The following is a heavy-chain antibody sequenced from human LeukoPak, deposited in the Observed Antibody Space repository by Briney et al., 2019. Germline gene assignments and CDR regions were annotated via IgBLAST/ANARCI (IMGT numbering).Heavy chain of an antibody. D-gene: IGHD2-15*01. CDR2: MHNSENA. CDR1: GGSISSGGYF. J-gene: IGHJ4*02. V-gene: IGHV4-31*03. Sequence: PSETLSLTCTVSGGSISSGGYFWSWIRQHPGKGLEWIGYMHNSENADYNPSVKSRVTISVDTSKMQISLKVNSVTAADTGVYYCARERGRVVDYWGQGTLVTVSS. CDR3: ARERGRVVDY.